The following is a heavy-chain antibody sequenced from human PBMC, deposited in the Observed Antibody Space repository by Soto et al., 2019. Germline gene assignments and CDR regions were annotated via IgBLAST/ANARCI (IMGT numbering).Heavy chain of an antibody. Sequence: QVQLVQSGAEVKKPGSSVKVSCKASGGTFSSYTISWVRQAPGQGLEWMGRIIPILGIANYAQKFQGRVTITADKSTSTAYMELSSLRSEDTAVYYCARDSITMVRGVITYGMDVWGQGTTVTVS. CDR1: GGTFSSYT. V-gene: IGHV1-69*08. CDR3: ARDSITMVRGVITYGMDV. CDR2: IIPILGIA. D-gene: IGHD3-10*01. J-gene: IGHJ6*02.